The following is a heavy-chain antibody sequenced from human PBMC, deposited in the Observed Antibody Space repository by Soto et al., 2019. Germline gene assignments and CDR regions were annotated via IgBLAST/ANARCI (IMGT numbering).Heavy chain of an antibody. CDR1: GFTLNTYS. Sequence: QVQLVESGGGVVQPGKSLRLSCSVSGFTLNTYSMHWVRQAPGKGLEWVAVVSFDGVNKHYRDSVKGRFTISRDIAKNMLYLQVTSLRLEDTALYYCARDPDLIEAAGNYFDYWGQGTLVTVSS. J-gene: IGHJ4*02. V-gene: IGHV3-30*10. CDR3: ARDPDLIEAAGNYFDY. CDR2: VSFDGVNK. D-gene: IGHD6-13*01.